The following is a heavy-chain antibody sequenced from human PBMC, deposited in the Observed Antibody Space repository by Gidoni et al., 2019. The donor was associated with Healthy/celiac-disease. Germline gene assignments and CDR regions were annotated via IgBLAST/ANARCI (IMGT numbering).Heavy chain of an antibody. CDR2: INTNTGNP. CDR3: ARKTPWDVTRGGLYYYYYYGMDV. V-gene: IGHV7-4-1*02. Sequence: QVQLVQSGSELKKPGASVKVSCKASGYTFTSYAMNWVRQAPGQGLEWMGWINTNTGNPTYAQGFTGRFVFSLDTSVSTAYLQISSLKAEDTAVYYCARKTPWDVTRGGLYYYYYYGMDVWGQGTTVTVSS. CDR1: GYTFTSYA. J-gene: IGHJ6*02. D-gene: IGHD1-26*01.